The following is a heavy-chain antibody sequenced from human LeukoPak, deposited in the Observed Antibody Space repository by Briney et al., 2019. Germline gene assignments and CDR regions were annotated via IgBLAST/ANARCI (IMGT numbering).Heavy chain of an antibody. Sequence: SVKVSCKASGGTFSSYAISWVRQAPGLGLEWMGGIIPIFGTANYAQKFQGRVTITADESTSTAYMELSSLRSEDTAVYYCARGNVLTGYHKYFQHWGQGTLVTVSS. CDR2: IIPIFGTA. CDR1: GGTFSSYA. CDR3: ARGNVLTGYHKYFQH. V-gene: IGHV1-69*13. J-gene: IGHJ1*01. D-gene: IGHD3-9*01.